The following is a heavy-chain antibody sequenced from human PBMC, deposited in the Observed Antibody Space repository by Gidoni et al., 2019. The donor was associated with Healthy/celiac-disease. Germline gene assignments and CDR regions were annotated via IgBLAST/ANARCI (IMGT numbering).Heavy chain of an antibody. CDR3: ARGPRSSSWYRGRYFGY. V-gene: IGHV4-34*01. CDR2: INHSGST. J-gene: IGHJ4*02. D-gene: IGHD6-13*01. CDR1: GGSCSGYY. Sequence: QVQLQQWGAGRLKPSETLSLTCAGDGGSCSGYYWSWNRQPPGKWLEWIGEINHSGSTNYNPSLKSRVTISVDTSNTQFSLKLSSVTAADTAVYYCARGPRSSSWYRGRYFGYWGQGTLVTVSS.